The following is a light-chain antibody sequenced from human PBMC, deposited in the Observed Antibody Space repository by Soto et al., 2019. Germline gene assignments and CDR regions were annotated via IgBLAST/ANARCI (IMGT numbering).Light chain of an antibody. CDR3: TSYTSIIAVV. Sequence: QSALTQPASVSGSPGQSITISCTGTSNDIGAYNYVSWYQQHPGKAPKLLIYDVTNRPSGVSDRFSGSKSGRTASLIISGLQPDDEADYYCTSYTSIIAVVFGGGTKLTVL. J-gene: IGLJ2*01. V-gene: IGLV2-14*03. CDR1: SNDIGAYNY. CDR2: DVT.